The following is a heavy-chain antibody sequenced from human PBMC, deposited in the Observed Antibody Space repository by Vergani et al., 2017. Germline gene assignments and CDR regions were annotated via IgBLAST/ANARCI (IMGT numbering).Heavy chain of an antibody. CDR3: AKVRDANQLPHY. V-gene: IGHV3-30*02. D-gene: IGHD2-2*01. J-gene: IGHJ4*02. Sequence: VRLVESGGGLVQPGGSLRLSCAASGFTFSDYAMHWVRQAPGKGLEWVAFISYDGSNKYYADSVKGRFTISRDNSKNTLYLQMNSLRTEDTAVYFCAKVRDANQLPHYWSQGTLVTVSS. CDR2: ISYDGSNK. CDR1: GFTFSDYA.